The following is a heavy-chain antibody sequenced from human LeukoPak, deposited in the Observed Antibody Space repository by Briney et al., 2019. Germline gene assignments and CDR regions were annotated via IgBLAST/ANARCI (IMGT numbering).Heavy chain of an antibody. CDR1: GFTFISYS. V-gene: IGHV3-21*01. CDR3: ERDYGDYANWFDH. J-gene: IGHJ5*02. CDR2: ISSSSSYI. Sequence: GGSLRLSCAASGFTFISYSMNWVRQAPGKGLEWVSSISSSSSYIYYADSVKGRFTTSRDNAKNSLYLQMNSLRAEDTAVYYCERDYGDYANWFDHWGQGTLVTVSS. D-gene: IGHD4-17*01.